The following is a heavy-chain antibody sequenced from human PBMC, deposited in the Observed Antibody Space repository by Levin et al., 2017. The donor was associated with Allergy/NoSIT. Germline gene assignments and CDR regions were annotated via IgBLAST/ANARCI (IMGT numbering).Heavy chain of an antibody. Sequence: GESLKISCAASGFTFSSYSMNWVRQAPGKGLEWVSSISSSSSYIYYADSVKGRFTISRDNAKNSLYLQMNSLRAEDTAVYYCARDDLIFDRWLRPFDYWGQGTLVTVSS. CDR2: ISSSSSYI. CDR1: GFTFSSYS. D-gene: IGHD5-12*01. CDR3: ARDDLIFDRWLRPFDY. J-gene: IGHJ4*02. V-gene: IGHV3-21*01.